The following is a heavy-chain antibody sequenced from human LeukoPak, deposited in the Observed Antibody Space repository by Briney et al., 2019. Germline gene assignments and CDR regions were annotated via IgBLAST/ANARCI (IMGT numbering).Heavy chain of an antibody. D-gene: IGHD3-3*02. Sequence: GGSLRLSCAASGFTFSNAWMSWVRQAPGKGLEWVGRIKSKTDGGTTDYAAPVKGRFTISRDDSKNTLYLQMNSLKTEDTAVYYCTTHVSAISKYYYYYMDVWGKGTTVTVSS. J-gene: IGHJ6*03. CDR1: GFTFSNAW. V-gene: IGHV3-15*01. CDR2: IKSKTDGGTT. CDR3: TTHVSAISKYYYYYMDV.